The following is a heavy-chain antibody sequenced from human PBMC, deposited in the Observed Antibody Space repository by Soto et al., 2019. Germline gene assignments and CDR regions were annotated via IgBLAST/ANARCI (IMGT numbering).Heavy chain of an antibody. D-gene: IGHD2-15*01. CDR3: ARPLADQTVVGFAH. CDR1: GDSITSNNFY. Sequence: QLQLQESGPGLVRPSETLSLTCTVSGDSITSNNFYWGWIRQAPGLGLEWIGSSSHGGSTYYNPSLKSRVTVSVDTSKNQYSLRLSSVTAADTAVYFCARPLADQTVVGFAHWGQGTLVTVSS. V-gene: IGHV4-39*01. J-gene: IGHJ4*02. CDR2: SSHGGST.